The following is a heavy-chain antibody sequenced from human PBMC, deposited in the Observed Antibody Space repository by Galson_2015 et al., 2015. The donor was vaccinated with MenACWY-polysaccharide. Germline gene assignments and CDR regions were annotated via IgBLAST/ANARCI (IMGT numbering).Heavy chain of an antibody. D-gene: IGHD3-9*01. CDR2: INQDGSEK. V-gene: IGHV3-7*01. J-gene: IGHJ4*02. CDR3: ARHPNVLRYFD. CDR1: GFTFRRYW. Sequence: SLRLSCAGSGFTFRRYWMSWVRQAPGKGLEWVANINQDGSEKYYVDSVKGRFAISRDNAKVSLYLQMNSLRAEDTAVYYCARHPNVLRYFDWGQGTLVTVSS.